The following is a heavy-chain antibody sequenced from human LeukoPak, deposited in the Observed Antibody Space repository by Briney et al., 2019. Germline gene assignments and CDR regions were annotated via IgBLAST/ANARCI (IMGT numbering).Heavy chain of an antibody. V-gene: IGHV3-21*01. CDR1: GFTFSSYS. D-gene: IGHD3-22*01. CDR3: AKDEGYSSRYFS. J-gene: IGHJ5*02. CDR2: ISSSSSYI. Sequence: GGSLRLSCAASGFTFSSYSMNWVRQAPGKGLEWVSSISSSSSYIYYADSVKGRFTISRDNSKNTLYLQMNSLRAEDTAVYYCAKDEGYSSRYFSWGQGTLVTVSS.